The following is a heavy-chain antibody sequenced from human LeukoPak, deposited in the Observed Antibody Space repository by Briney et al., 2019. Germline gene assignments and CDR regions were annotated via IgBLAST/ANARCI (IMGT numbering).Heavy chain of an antibody. CDR3: GRDGIGWTYSTTGYYIAV. V-gene: IGHV3-7*01. CDR1: GFTFSSYW. CDR2: IKQDGSEK. Sequence: RGSPSPSCAASGFTFSSYWMSWVRQAPGKGLEWVANIKQDGSEKYYAASVKGRFPISRDNAKNSLYLKMNSLRAEDTAVYYCGRDGIGWTYSTTGYYIAVW. D-gene: IGHD6-13*01. J-gene: IGHJ6*03.